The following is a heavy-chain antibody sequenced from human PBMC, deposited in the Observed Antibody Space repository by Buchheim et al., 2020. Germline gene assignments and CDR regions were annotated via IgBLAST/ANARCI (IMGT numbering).Heavy chain of an antibody. CDR2: INPSSGKS. Sequence: QVQLVQSGAVVKKPGASVKVSCKASGYTFITFYIHWVRQAPGQGLEWMGIINPSSGKSSNAQKFQGRVTMTRDTSTNTVYMELSSLRSDDTAVYFCARDRAPPNAYGEIRAVYGLDVWGQGTT. CDR3: ARDRAPPNAYGEIRAVYGLDV. V-gene: IGHV1-46*01. D-gene: IGHD4-17*01. J-gene: IGHJ6*02. CDR1: GYTFITFY.